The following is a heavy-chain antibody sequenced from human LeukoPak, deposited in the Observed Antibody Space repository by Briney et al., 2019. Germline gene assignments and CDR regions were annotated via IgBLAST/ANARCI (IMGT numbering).Heavy chain of an antibody. CDR3: ASTTVFMGQYCSGGSCYHNWFDP. D-gene: IGHD2-15*01. J-gene: IGHJ5*02. Sequence: SVTVSCKASGGTFSGYAISWVRQAPGKGLEWMGGIITMFGTANYAQKFQGRVTITADKSTSTAYMELSSLRSEDTAVYYCASTTVFMGQYCSGGSCYHNWFDPWGQGTLVTVSS. CDR2: IITMFGTA. CDR1: GGTFSGYA. V-gene: IGHV1-69*06.